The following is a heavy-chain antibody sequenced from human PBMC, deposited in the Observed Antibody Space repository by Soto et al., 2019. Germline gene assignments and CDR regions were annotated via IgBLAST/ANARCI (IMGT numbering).Heavy chain of an antibody. Sequence: SETLSLTCTVSGGSISSSSYYWGWIRQPPGKGLEWIGSIYYSGSTYYNPSLKSRVTISVDTSKNQFSLKLSSVTAADTVVYYCARRYDFWSGYYTGQGFDPWGQGTLVTVS. J-gene: IGHJ5*02. CDR1: GGSISSSSYY. CDR2: IYYSGST. D-gene: IGHD3-3*01. V-gene: IGHV4-39*01. CDR3: ARRYDFWSGYYTGQGFDP.